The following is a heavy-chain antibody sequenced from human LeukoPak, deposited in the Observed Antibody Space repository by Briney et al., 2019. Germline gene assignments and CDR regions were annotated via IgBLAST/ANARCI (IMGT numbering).Heavy chain of an antibody. CDR2: ISGSGGST. CDR1: GFTFSSYA. V-gene: IGHV3-23*01. J-gene: IGHJ4*02. CDR3: AKDREYSSGRYNY. D-gene: IGHD6-19*01. Sequence: GGSLRLSCAASGFTFSSYAMSWVRQAPGKGLEWVSAISGSGGSTYYADSVKGRFTLSRDNSKNTLYLQMNSLRAEDTAVYYCAKDREYSSGRYNYWGQGTLVTVSS.